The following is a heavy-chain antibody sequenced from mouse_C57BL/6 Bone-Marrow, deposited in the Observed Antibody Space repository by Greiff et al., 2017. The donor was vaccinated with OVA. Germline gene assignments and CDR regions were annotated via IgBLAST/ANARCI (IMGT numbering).Heavy chain of an antibody. Sequence: QVLLQQSGAELARPGASVKLSCKASGYTFTSYGISWVKQRTGQGLEWIGEIYPRSGNTYYNEKFKGKATLTADKSSSTAYMELRSLTSEDSAVYFCARRDYRFDYWGQGTTLTVSS. CDR2: IYPRSGNT. V-gene: IGHV1-81*01. CDR3: ARRDYRFDY. J-gene: IGHJ2*01. D-gene: IGHD2-13*01. CDR1: GYTFTSYG.